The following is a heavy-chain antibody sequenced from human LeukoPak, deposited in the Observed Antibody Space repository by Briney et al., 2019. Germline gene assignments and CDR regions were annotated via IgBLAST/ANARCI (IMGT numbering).Heavy chain of an antibody. Sequence: PSETLSLTCTVSGGSISSGGYYWSWIRQHPGKGLEWIGYIYYSGSTYYNPSLKSRVTISVDTSKNQFPLKLSSVTAADTAVYYCAREEAAMGFDYWGQGTLVTVSS. J-gene: IGHJ4*02. V-gene: IGHV4-31*03. CDR2: IYYSGST. CDR1: GGSISSGGYY. CDR3: AREEAAMGFDY. D-gene: IGHD5-18*01.